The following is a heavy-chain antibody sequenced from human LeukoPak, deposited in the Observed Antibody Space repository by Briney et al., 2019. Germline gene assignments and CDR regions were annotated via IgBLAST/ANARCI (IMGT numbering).Heavy chain of an antibody. CDR2: ISSSSDLM. D-gene: IGHD3-10*01. CDR3: ARVLRGLYNLGD. J-gene: IGHJ4*02. V-gene: IGHV3-48*02. Sequence: GGSLRLSCEASGYSLSISGMNWVRQAPGKGLEWVSYISSSSDLMSYAASVKGRFTVSRDNAKNSLFLQMNSLRDEDTAVYYCARVLRGLYNLGDWGQGTLVTVSS. CDR1: GYSLSISG.